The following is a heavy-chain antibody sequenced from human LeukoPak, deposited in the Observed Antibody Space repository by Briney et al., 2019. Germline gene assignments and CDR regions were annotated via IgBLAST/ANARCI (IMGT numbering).Heavy chain of an antibody. J-gene: IGHJ4*02. CDR2: ISYDGSNK. CDR3: ARKPYYDSSGDYFDY. V-gene: IGHV3-30-3*01. Sequence: GGSLRLSCAASGFIFSSYAMHWVRQAPGKGLEWVAVISYDGSNKYYADSVKGRFTISRDNSKNTLYLQMNSLRAKDTAVYYCARKPYYDSSGDYFDYWGQGTLVTVSS. D-gene: IGHD3-22*01. CDR1: GFIFSSYA.